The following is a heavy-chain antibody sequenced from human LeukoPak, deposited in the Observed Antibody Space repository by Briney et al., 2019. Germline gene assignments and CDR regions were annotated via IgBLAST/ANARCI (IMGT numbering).Heavy chain of an antibody. Sequence: GGSLRLSCAASGFTFSSYGMHWVRQAPDKGLEWVAVIWYDGSNKYYADSVKGRFTISRDNSKNTLYLQMNSLRAEDTAVYYCARDINYGDYGGYYYYGMDVWGQGTTVTVSS. J-gene: IGHJ6*02. CDR3: ARDINYGDYGGYYYYGMDV. CDR2: IWYDGSNK. V-gene: IGHV3-33*01. D-gene: IGHD4-17*01. CDR1: GFTFSSYG.